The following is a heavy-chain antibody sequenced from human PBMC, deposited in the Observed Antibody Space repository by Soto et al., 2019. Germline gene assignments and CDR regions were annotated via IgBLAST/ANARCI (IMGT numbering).Heavy chain of an antibody. D-gene: IGHD3-10*01. CDR2: TKDKAYSYTT. Sequence: EVQLVESGGDLVQPGGSLRLSCAASGFSLSDLFIDWVRQAPGKGLEWVGRTKDKAYSYTTEYAASRKGRFTISRDESRNSLYLQMSSLKTEDTAVYYCASIRGVFGYWGQGTLVTVSS. CDR1: GFSLSDLF. CDR3: ASIRGVFGY. J-gene: IGHJ4*02. V-gene: IGHV3-72*01.